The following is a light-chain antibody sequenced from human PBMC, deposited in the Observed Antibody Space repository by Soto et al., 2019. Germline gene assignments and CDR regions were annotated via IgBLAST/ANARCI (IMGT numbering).Light chain of an antibody. CDR1: ALPKKY. Sequence: SSELTQPSSVSVSPGQTARITCSGDALPKKYAYWYQLKSGQAPVLVISEDTKRPSGIPERFFGSNSGTMATLTISGAQVEDEADYYCYSTDSSGHHRVFGGGTKLTVL. CDR3: YSTDSSGHHRV. V-gene: IGLV3-10*01. J-gene: IGLJ2*01. CDR2: EDT.